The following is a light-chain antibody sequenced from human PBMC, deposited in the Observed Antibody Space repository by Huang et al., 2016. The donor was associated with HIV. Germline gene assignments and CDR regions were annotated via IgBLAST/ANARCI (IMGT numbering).Light chain of an antibody. CDR1: QSLLYRSNNKNH. J-gene: IGKJ1*01. V-gene: IGKV4-1*01. CDR2: WAS. CDR3: QQYYTVPWT. Sequence: DIVLTQSPHSLAVSLGERATINCKSSQSLLYRSNNKNHLVWYEQKPGQPPKLPMYWASTREAGVPDRFRASGSGTDFTLTISSLQAEDVAVYYCQQYYTVPWTFGQGTKVEI.